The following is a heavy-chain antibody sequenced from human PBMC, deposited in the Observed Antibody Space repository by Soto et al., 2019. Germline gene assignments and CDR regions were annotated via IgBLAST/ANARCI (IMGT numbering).Heavy chain of an antibody. CDR2: TGCSGGVT. CDR3: AKGHPPDSYGYFSPEDDAFDI. Sequence: EVQLLESGGGLVQPGGSLRLSCAGSGFMFSTYAMSWVRQAPGKGLEWVSGTGCSGGVTYYADSVKGRFAVSRDNSKNTLYLQMNSLRAGDTAVYYCAKGHPPDSYGYFSPEDDAFDIWGQGTMVTVSS. V-gene: IGHV3-23*01. CDR1: GFMFSTYA. D-gene: IGHD5-18*01. J-gene: IGHJ3*02.